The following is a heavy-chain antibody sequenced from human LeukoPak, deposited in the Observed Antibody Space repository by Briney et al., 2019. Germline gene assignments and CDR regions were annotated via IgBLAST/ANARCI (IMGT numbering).Heavy chain of an antibody. CDR3: ARGLGQFDC. J-gene: IGHJ4*02. Sequence: PSETLSLTCTVSGGSITLYYWSWIRQPPGKGLEWIGYIYYSGSTDSNPSLKSRITMSVDTSKNQFSLKLTSVTAADTAVYYCARGLGQFDCWGQGTLVTVSS. CDR1: GGSITLYY. CDR2: IYYSGST. V-gene: IGHV4-59*01.